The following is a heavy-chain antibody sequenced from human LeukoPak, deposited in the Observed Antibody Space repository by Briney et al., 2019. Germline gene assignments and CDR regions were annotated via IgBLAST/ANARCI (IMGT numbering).Heavy chain of an antibody. V-gene: IGHV4-34*01. J-gene: IGHJ5*02. Sequence: SETLSLTCAVYGGSLRADFWSWIRQPPGKGLEWIGDIHPGGSTKYNPSLESRVTISVDTSKNQFSLRPTSVTAADTAVYYCARAPDRIRFDPWGQGALVTVSS. CDR2: IHPGGST. CDR1: GGSLRADF. D-gene: IGHD1-14*01. CDR3: ARAPDRIRFDP.